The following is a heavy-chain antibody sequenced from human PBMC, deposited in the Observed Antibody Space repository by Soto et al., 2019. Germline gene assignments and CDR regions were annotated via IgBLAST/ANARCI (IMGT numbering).Heavy chain of an antibody. CDR2: IYSGGST. J-gene: IGHJ6*02. Sequence: GGSLRLSCAASGFTVSSNYMSWVRQAPGKGLEWVSVIYSGGSTYHADSVKGRFTISRDNSKNTLYLQMNSLRAEDTAVYYCARDFPYYDFWSGYYTVDYYGMDVWGQGTTVTVSS. CDR3: ARDFPYYDFWSGYYTVDYYGMDV. V-gene: IGHV3-53*01. D-gene: IGHD3-3*01. CDR1: GFTVSSNY.